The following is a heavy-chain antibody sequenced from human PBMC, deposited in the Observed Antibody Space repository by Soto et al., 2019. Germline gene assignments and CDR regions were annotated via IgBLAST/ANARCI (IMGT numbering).Heavy chain of an antibody. CDR2: INHSGST. CDR3: ARDKITGLFDY. CDR1: GGSFSGYS. D-gene: IGHD2-8*02. V-gene: IGHV4-34*01. J-gene: IGHJ4*02. Sequence: QVQLQQWGAGLLKPSEPLSPTCAVYGGSFSGYSWSWIRQPQGTGLEWIGEINHSGSTNYNPSLKGRVTISVDTSKNQFSLKLTSVTAADTAVYYCARDKITGLFDYWGQGTLVTVSS.